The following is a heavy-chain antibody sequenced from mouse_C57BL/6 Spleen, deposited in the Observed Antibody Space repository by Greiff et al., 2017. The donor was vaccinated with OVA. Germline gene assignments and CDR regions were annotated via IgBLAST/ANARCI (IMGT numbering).Heavy chain of an antibody. D-gene: IGHD1-1*01. V-gene: IGHV1-64*01. CDR3: AVSYFYYFDY. J-gene: IGHJ2*01. CDR1: GYPFPSYW. Sequence: QVQLQQPVAELVKPGASVKLSCPASGYPFPSYWMPWVKHRPGPGLAWIGMIHPNSGSTNYNEKFKSKATLTVDKSSSTAYMQLSSLTSEDSAVYYCAVSYFYYFDYWGQGTTLTVSS. CDR2: IHPNSGST.